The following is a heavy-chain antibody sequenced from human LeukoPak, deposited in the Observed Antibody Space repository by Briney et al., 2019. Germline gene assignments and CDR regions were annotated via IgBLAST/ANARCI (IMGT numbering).Heavy chain of an antibody. V-gene: IGHV4-34*01. CDR3: ARGPPALKRAFDI. J-gene: IGHJ3*02. CDR1: GGSFSGYY. D-gene: IGHD4/OR15-4a*01. Sequence: SETLSLTCAVYGGSFSGYYWSWIRQPPGKGLEWIGEINHSGSTNYNPSLKSRVTISVDTSKNQFSLKLSSVTAADTAVYYCARGPPALKRAFDIWGQGTMVTVSS. CDR2: INHSGST.